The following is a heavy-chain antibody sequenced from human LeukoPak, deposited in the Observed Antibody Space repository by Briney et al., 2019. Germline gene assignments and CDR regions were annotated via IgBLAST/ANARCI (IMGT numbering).Heavy chain of an antibody. CDR1: GGSFSGYY. Sequence: PSETLSLTCAVYGGSFSGYYWTLIRQTPGKGLEWIGEISHTGLTGSNPSLKSRVTIFVDSSKKQFSLRMTSVTAPDTGVYYCARLPDITARPCDTWGPGTLVTVSS. CDR3: ARLPDITARPCDT. D-gene: IGHD1-1*01. J-gene: IGHJ5*02. V-gene: IGHV4-34*01. CDR2: ISHTGLT.